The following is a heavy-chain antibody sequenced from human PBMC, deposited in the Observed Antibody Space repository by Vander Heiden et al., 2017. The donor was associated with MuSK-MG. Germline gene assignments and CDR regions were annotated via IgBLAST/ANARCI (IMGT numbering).Heavy chain of an antibody. CDR3: AREWNSGSPLADY. D-gene: IGHD1-26*01. V-gene: IGHV3-74*01. J-gene: IGHJ4*02. CDR1: GFTFSSYW. CDR2: INSDGSST. Sequence: EVQLVESGGGLVQPGGSLRLPCAASGFTFSSYWMHWVRQAPGKGLVWVSRINSDGSSTTYADSVKGRFTISRDNAKNTLYLQMNSLGAEDTAVYYCAREWNSGSPLADYWGQGTLVSVSS.